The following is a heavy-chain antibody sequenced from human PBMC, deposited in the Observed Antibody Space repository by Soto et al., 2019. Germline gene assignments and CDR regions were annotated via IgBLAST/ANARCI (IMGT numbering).Heavy chain of an antibody. CDR3: GSGASRWYPSSVDS. CDR1: EGTFNSYA. Sequence: QAQVVQSGAEVRKPGSSVKLSCKASEGTFNSYAIAWVRQAPGQWLEWMGGIIPYYNTLNYAQKFQDRVTITADDSTNTVYMELSSLRSDDTAVYCCGSGASRWYPSSVDSWAPGTLVTVAS. D-gene: IGHD6-13*01. J-gene: IGHJ4*02. V-gene: IGHV1-69*01. CDR2: IIPYYNTL.